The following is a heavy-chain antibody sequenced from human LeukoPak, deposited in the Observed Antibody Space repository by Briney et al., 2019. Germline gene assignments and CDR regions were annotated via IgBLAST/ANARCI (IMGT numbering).Heavy chain of an antibody. CDR1: DGSISSSNW. D-gene: IGHD3-10*01. J-gene: IGHJ2*01. CDR2: IYHSGST. CDR3: ARDGDFDVVRGEWYFDL. Sequence: PSETLSLTCAVSDGSISSSNWWSWVRQPPGKGLEWIGEIYHSGSTNYNPSLKSRVTISVDKSKNQFSLKLSSVTAADTAVYYCARDGDFDVVRGEWYFDLWGRGTLVTVSS. V-gene: IGHV4-4*02.